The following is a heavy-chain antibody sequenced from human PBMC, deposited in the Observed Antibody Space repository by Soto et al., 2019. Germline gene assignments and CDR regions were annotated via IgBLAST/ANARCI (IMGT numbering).Heavy chain of an antibody. V-gene: IGHV3-53*01. Sequence: GGSLRLSCAASGFTVSSNYMGWVRQAPGKGMEWVSVIYSGGSTYYADSVKGRFTISRDNSKTTLYLQMNSLRAEATAVYYCASTIGSCWNPSLYYFDYWGQGTLVTVSS. J-gene: IGHJ4*01. D-gene: IGHD6-13*01. CDR2: IYSGGST. CDR3: ASTIGSCWNPSLYYFDY. CDR1: GFTVSSNY.